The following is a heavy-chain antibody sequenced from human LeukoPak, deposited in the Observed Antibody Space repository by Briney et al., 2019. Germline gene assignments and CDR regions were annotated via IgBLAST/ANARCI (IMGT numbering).Heavy chain of an antibody. CDR1: GVSISSSSYY. D-gene: IGHD3-10*01. V-gene: IGHV4-39*01. Sequence: PSETLSLTCTVSGVSISSSSYYWGWIRQPPGKGLEWIGSIYYSGSTYYNPSLKSRVTISVDTSKNQFSLKLSSVTAADTAVYYCARQATVGRTGGLFDYWGQGTLVTVSS. CDR3: ARQATVGRTGGLFDY. J-gene: IGHJ4*02. CDR2: IYYSGST.